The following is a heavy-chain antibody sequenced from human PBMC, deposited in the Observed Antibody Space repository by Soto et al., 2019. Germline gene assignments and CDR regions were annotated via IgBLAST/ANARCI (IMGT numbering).Heavy chain of an antibody. CDR1: CYNFNNYW. CDR2: IYPGDSDT. Sequence: AESMTTCCNGCCYNFNNYWIAEVREMPGKGLEWMGLIYPGDSDTRYNPSFQGQVTISADKAPNSAFLQWSSLKASDSGIYYCASLPNAFAWFDPWGQGTMVTISS. CDR3: ASLPNAFAWFDP. D-gene: IGHD3-16*01. J-gene: IGHJ5*02. V-gene: IGHV5-51*01.